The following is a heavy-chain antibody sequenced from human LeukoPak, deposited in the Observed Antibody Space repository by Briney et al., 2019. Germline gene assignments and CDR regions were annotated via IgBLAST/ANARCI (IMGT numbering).Heavy chain of an antibody. J-gene: IGHJ4*02. V-gene: IGHV4-39*07. CDR1: GGSISSGPYY. CDR2: INHSGST. CDR3: ARGHGNYYGSGSYRYDY. Sequence: SETLSLTCTVSGGSISSGPYYWGWIRQPPGKGLEWIGEINHSGSTNYNPSLKSRVTISVDTSKNQFSLKLSSVTAADTAVYYCARGHGNYYGSGSYRYDYWGQGTLVTVSS. D-gene: IGHD3-10*01.